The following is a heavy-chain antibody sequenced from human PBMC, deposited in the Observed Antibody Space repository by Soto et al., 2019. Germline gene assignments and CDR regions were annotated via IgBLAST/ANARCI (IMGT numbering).Heavy chain of an antibody. Sequence: GGSLRFSCAASGFTFSSYGMHLVRQAPGKGLECVSVISYDGSDKYYADSVKGRFTISRDNSKNTLYLQMNSLRAEDTAVYYRAKDVWESRSSWGSAYYYGMDFWGQGTTVTFSS. J-gene: IGHJ6*01. D-gene: IGHD6-6*01. V-gene: IGHV3-30*18. CDR3: AKDVWESRSSWGSAYYYGMDF. CDR2: ISYDGSDK. CDR1: GFTFSSYG.